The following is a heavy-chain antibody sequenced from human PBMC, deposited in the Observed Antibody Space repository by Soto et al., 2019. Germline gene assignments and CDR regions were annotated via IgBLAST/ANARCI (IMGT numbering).Heavy chain of an antibody. CDR1: GFTFSNAW. Sequence: GGSLRLSCAASGFTFSNAWMSWVRQAPGKGLEWVGRIKSKTDGGTTDYAAPVKGRFTISRDDSKNTLYLQMNSLKTEDPAVYYCTTDRYCSGGSCSTRLHYYYYMDVWGKGTTVTVSS. CDR3: TTDRYCSGGSCSTRLHYYYYMDV. J-gene: IGHJ6*03. D-gene: IGHD2-15*01. V-gene: IGHV3-15*01. CDR2: IKSKTDGGTT.